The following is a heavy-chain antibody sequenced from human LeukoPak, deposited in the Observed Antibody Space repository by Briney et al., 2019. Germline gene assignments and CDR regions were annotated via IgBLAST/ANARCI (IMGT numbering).Heavy chain of an antibody. D-gene: IGHD3-9*01. CDR1: GYTFTGYY. CDR3: ARSPDILTGEKFDY. J-gene: IGHJ4*02. CDR2: INPNSGGT. V-gene: IGHV1-2*02. Sequence: GASVKVSCKASGYTFTGYYMHWVRQAPGQGLEWMGWINPNSGGTNYAQKFQDRVTMTRDTSISTVYMELSRLRSDDTAVYYCARSPDILTGEKFDYWGQGTLVTVSS.